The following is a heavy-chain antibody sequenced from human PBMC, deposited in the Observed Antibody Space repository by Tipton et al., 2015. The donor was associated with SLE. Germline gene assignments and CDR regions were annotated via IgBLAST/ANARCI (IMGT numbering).Heavy chain of an antibody. Sequence: TLSLTCSVSGGSISGHYWTWIRQPPEKGLEWIGYIFHSGSTNYSPSLKSRVTMSIDAANQFSLKLTSVTAADTAVYYCARDYHDTWGYYFDYWGQGTLVTVFS. CDR2: IFHSGST. D-gene: IGHD7-27*01. V-gene: IGHV4-4*08. CDR1: GGSISGHY. CDR3: ARDYHDTWGYYFDY. J-gene: IGHJ4*02.